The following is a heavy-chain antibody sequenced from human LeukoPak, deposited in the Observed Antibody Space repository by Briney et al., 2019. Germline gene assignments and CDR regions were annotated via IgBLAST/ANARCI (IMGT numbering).Heavy chain of an antibody. V-gene: IGHV3-74*01. D-gene: IGHD6-6*01. CDR2: ISPTGSTT. J-gene: IGHJ4*02. Sequence: GGSLTLSCTASGFSFSGHWMHWARQLPGKGLVWVSRISPTGSTTSYADSVKGRFTVSRDNAKNTLYLQVNNLRAEDTAVYYCARGPNSNWSGLDFWGQGTLLTVSS. CDR1: GFSFSGHW. CDR3: ARGPNSNWSGLDF.